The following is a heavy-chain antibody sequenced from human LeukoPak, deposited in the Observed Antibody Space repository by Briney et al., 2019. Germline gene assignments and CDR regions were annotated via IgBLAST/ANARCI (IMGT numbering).Heavy chain of an antibody. CDR3: AKDGTYGDSSIYSDS. D-gene: IGHD3-22*01. J-gene: IGHJ4*02. CDR1: GVTVSSNY. V-gene: IGHV3-23*01. CDR2: TSGSGGDT. Sequence: PGGSLRLSCAVFGVTVSSNYMSWVRQAPGKGLEWVSSTSGSGGDTYYADSVKGRFTISRDNSKNTLYVQMNTLRAEDTAVYYCAKDGTYGDSSIYSDSWGQGTLVTVSS.